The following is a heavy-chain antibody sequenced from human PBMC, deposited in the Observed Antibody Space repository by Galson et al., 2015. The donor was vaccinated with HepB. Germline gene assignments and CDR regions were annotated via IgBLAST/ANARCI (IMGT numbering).Heavy chain of an antibody. Sequence: SVKVSCKASGGTFSSYAISWVRQAPGQGLEWMGGIIPIFGTANYAQKFQGRVTITADESTSTAYMELSSLRSGDTAVYYCAREPGGYDSSGYRPNYYYYGMDVWGQGTTVTVSS. J-gene: IGHJ6*02. CDR2: IIPIFGTA. V-gene: IGHV1-69*13. CDR3: AREPGGYDSSGYRPNYYYYGMDV. CDR1: GGTFSSYA. D-gene: IGHD3-22*01.